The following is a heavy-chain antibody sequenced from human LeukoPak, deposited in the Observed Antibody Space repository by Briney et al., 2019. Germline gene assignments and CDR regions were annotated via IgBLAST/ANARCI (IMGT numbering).Heavy chain of an antibody. CDR3: ARSNVADVSYYFDY. D-gene: IGHD3-10*02. V-gene: IGHV4-59*01. CDR2: ISDSGRT. Sequence: SETLSLTCTVSGGSISSLYWSWIRQPPGKGLEWIGYISDSGRTNYNPSLKSRVAISVDTSKNQFSLKLTSVTAADTAVYFCARSNVADVSYYFDYWGQGTLVTVSS. J-gene: IGHJ4*02. CDR1: GGSISSLY.